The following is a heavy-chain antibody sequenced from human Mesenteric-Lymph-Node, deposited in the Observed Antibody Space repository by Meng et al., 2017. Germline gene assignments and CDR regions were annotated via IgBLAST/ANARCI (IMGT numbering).Heavy chain of an antibody. V-gene: IGHV6-1*01. J-gene: IGHJ3*02. Sequence: SQTLSLTCAISGDSVSSNSAAWNWIRQSPSRGLEWLGRTYYRSKWYNDYAVSVKSRITINPDTSKYQFSLQLNSVAPEDTAVYYCARKGYSSSWYTDAFDIWGQGTMVTVSS. CDR1: GDSVSSNSAA. CDR3: ARKGYSSSWYTDAFDI. CDR2: TYYRSKWYN. D-gene: IGHD6-13*01.